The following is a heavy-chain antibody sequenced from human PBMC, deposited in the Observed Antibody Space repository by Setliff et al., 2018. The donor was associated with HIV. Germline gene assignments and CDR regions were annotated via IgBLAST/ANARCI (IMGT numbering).Heavy chain of an antibody. Sequence: GGSLRLSCETSGFIFSIYGMHWVRQAPGKGLESVAFIRNDGSNKYYADSVKGRLTISRDDSKNTVYLQMNSLRAEDTAVYYCAKTSGWTTIDYWGQGTLVTVSS. CDR2: IRNDGSNK. CDR3: AKTSGWTTIDY. D-gene: IGHD6-19*01. J-gene: IGHJ4*02. V-gene: IGHV3-30*02. CDR1: GFIFSIYG.